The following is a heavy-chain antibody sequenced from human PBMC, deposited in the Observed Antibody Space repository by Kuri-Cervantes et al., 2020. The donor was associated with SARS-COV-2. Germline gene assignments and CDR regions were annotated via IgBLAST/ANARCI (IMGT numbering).Heavy chain of an antibody. J-gene: IGHJ4*02. V-gene: IGHV3-13*01. CDR1: GFTFSGHW. CDR2: IGTAGDA. Sequence: GGSLRLSCAASGFTFSGHWIHWVRQATGKGLEWVSAIGTAGDAYYPGSVKGRFTISRENAKNSLYLQMNSLRAGDTAVYYCARGGSSGWSFDYWGQGTLVTVSS. D-gene: IGHD6-19*01. CDR3: ARGGSSGWSFDY.